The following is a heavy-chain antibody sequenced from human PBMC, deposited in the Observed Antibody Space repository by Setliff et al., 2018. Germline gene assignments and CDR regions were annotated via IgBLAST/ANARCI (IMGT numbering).Heavy chain of an antibody. Sequence: PGGSLRLSCAASGFTFSSYWMSWVRQAPGKGLEWVANIKQDGSEKYYVDSVKGRFTISRDNAKNSLYLQMNSLRAEDTAVYYCARGGYNFWSGYPYYYYYYGIDVWGQGTTVTVSS. CDR3: ARGGYNFWSGYPYYYYYYGIDV. J-gene: IGHJ6*02. CDR2: IKQDGSEK. CDR1: GFTFSSYW. D-gene: IGHD3-3*01. V-gene: IGHV3-7*01.